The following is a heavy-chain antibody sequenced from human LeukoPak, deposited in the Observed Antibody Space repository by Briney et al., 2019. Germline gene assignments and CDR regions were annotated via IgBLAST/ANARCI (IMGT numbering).Heavy chain of an antibody. D-gene: IGHD4-23*01. J-gene: IGHJ4*02. CDR2: IYYSGST. CDR3: ARLDYGGNSYYFDY. V-gene: IGHV4-59*08. CDR1: GGSISSYY. Sequence: SETLSLTCTVSGGSISSYYWSWIRQPPGKGLEWIGYIYYSGSTNYNPSLKSRVTISVDTSKNQFSLKLSSATAADTAVYYCARLDYGGNSYYFDYWGQGTLVTVSS.